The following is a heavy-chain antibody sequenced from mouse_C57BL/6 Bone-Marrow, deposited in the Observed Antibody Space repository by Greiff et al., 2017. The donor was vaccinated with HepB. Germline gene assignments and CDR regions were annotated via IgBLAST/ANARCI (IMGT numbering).Heavy chain of an antibody. Sequence: QLQQPGAELVKPGASVKLSCKASGYTFTSYWMHWVKQRPGQGLEWIGMIHPNSGSTNYNEKFKSKATLTVDKSSSTAYMQLSSLTSEDSAVYYCARTGMVTTSFAYWGQGTLVTVSA. V-gene: IGHV1-64*01. CDR2: IHPNSGST. J-gene: IGHJ3*01. CDR3: ARTGMVTTSFAY. CDR1: GYTFTSYW. D-gene: IGHD2-2*01.